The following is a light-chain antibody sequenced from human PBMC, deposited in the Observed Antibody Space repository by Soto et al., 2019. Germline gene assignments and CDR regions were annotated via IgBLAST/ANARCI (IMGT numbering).Light chain of an antibody. CDR3: QQYGSSPQT. Sequence: NVLTQPPGTLSLSPGERATLSCRASQSVSSNYLAWFQQKPGQAPRLLIYAASSRATGIPDRFSGSGSGTDFTLTISRLEPEDFAVYYCQQYGSSPQTFGQGTKVDIK. V-gene: IGKV3-20*01. J-gene: IGKJ1*01. CDR1: QSVSSNY. CDR2: AAS.